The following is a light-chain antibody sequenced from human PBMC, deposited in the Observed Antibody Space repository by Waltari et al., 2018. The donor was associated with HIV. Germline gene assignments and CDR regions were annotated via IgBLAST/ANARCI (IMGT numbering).Light chain of an antibody. J-gene: IGLJ2*01. CDR3: CSYAGSSTFAV. CDR2: DVS. CDR1: SRHVGGFTY. V-gene: IGLV2-23*02. Sequence: QSALPQPASVFGSPGPSLTIPCTGTSRHVGGFTYFSWYQQHPGKAPKLMIYDVSKRPSGGSNRFSGSKSGNTASLTISGLQAEDESDYYCCSYAGSSTFAVFGGGTKLTVL.